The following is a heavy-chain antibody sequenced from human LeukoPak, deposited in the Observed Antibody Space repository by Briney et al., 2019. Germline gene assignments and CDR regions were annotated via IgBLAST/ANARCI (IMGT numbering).Heavy chain of an antibody. CDR2: IFYSGTT. D-gene: IGHD3-22*01. CDR3: ARGERRGSGYYVGAFDI. J-gene: IGHJ3*02. V-gene: IGHV4-39*07. CDR1: GGSISSSSRDSYY. Sequence: SETLSLTCTVSGGSISSSSRDSYYWAWIRQPPGKGLEWIGSIFYSGTTYYNPSLKSRVTVSVDTSKNQFSLKLSSVTAADTAVYYCARGERRGSGYYVGAFDIWGQGTMVTVSS.